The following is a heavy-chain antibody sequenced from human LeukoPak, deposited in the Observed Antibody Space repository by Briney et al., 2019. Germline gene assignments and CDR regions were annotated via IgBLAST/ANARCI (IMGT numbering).Heavy chain of an antibody. CDR1: GFTFSSYS. CDR3: ARDYGSGKIYYYYGMDV. D-gene: IGHD3-10*01. J-gene: IGHJ6*02. CDR2: ISSSSSYI. V-gene: IGHV3-21*01. Sequence: GGSLRLSCAASGFTFSSYSMNWVRQAPGKGLEWVSSISSSSSYIYYADSVKGRFTISRDNAKNSLYLQMNSLRAEDTAVYYCARDYGSGKIYYYYGMDVWGQGTTVTVSS.